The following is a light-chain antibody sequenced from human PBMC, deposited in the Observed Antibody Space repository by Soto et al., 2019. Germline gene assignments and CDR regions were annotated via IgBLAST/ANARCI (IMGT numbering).Light chain of an antibody. CDR3: GSYTSSSSLLV. CDR1: SCDVGGSND. Sequence: QSALTQPASVSGSPGQSVTISCTGSSCDVGGSNDVSWYQQHPGKAPKLLIYGDSNRPSGVSNRFSGSKSGNTASLTISGLQAEDEADYYCGSYTSSSSLLVFGTGTKLTVL. CDR2: GDS. V-gene: IGLV2-14*01. J-gene: IGLJ1*01.